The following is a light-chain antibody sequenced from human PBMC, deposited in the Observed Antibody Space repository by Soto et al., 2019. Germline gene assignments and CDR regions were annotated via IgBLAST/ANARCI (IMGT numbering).Light chain of an antibody. Sequence: QSVLTQPASVSGSPGQSITISCAGTSSDVGAYNYVSWYQHHPGKAPKLMIYDVNNRPSGDSNRFSGSKSGNTASLTISGLQAEDEADYYCSSWTSGVTSVFGSGTKVTVL. CDR1: SSDVGAYNY. CDR2: DVN. CDR3: SSWTSGVTSV. J-gene: IGLJ1*01. V-gene: IGLV2-14*03.